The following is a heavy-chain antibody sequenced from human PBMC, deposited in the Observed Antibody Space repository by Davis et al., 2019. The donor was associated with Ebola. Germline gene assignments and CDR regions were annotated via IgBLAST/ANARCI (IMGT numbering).Heavy chain of an antibody. V-gene: IGHV3-23*01. CDR2: ISGSGGST. J-gene: IGHJ4*02. CDR1: GFTFSSYA. D-gene: IGHD1-26*01. Sequence: GESLKISCAASGFTFSSYAMSWVRQAPGKGLEWVSAISGSGGSTYYADSVKGRFTISRDNSKNTLYLQMNSLRAEDTAVYYCAKGRGTYLERYWFDYWGQGTLVTVSS. CDR3: AKGRGTYLERYWFDY.